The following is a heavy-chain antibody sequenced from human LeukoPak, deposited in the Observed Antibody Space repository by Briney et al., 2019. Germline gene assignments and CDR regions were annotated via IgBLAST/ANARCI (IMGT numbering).Heavy chain of an antibody. Sequence: SETLSLTCVVSGGSVSGYYWGWVRQPPGRGLEWIGYVYYSGSTNYNPSFKSRITISVDTSRNQFSLQLSSVTAADTAVYYCARIHRYCSGGACCVLDNWGQGTLVAVSS. CDR3: ARIHRYCSGGACCVLDN. V-gene: IGHV4-59*02. D-gene: IGHD2-15*01. J-gene: IGHJ4*02. CDR1: GGSVSGYY. CDR2: VYYSGST.